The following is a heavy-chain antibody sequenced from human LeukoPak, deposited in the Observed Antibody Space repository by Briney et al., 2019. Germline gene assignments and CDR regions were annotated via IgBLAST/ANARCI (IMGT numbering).Heavy chain of an antibody. CDR3: ARDRHGETGDWCFDL. V-gene: IGHV3-7*01. J-gene: IGHJ2*01. CDR1: GFTFDKFY. Sequence: GESLRLSCVGSGFTFDKFYMSWVRQAPGKGLEWVAQIIQDGSEKYYVDSVKSRFTISRDNSKNSLYLQMNSLRAEDTAVYYCARDRHGETGDWCFDLWGRGTLVTVSS. D-gene: IGHD4-17*01. CDR2: IIQDGSEK.